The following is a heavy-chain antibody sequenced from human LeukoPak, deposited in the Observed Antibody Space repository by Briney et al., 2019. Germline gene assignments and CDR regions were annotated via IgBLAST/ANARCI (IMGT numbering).Heavy chain of an antibody. CDR1: GFTFSSYG. CDR2: ISYDGSNK. Sequence: GGSLRLSCAASGFTFSSYGMHWVRQAPGKGLEWVAVISYDGSNKYYADSVKGRFTISRDNSKNTLYLQMNSLRAEDTAVYYCAKDVHDIVVPAAIGNWFDPWGQGTLVTVSS. J-gene: IGHJ5*02. CDR3: AKDVHDIVVPAAIGNWFDP. V-gene: IGHV3-30*18. D-gene: IGHD2-2*01.